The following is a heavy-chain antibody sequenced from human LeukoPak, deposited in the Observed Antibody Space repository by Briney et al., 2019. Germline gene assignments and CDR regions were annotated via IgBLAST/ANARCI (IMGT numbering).Heavy chain of an antibody. CDR2: MYSRGST. CDR1: GGSISSYS. V-gene: IGHV4-59*08. Sequence: PETLSLTCTVSGGSISSYSWSWIRQPPGKGLEWIGYMYSRGSTNDNPSLKSRVTISRDTSKNQLSLRVTSVTAADTAMYYCARHYLYGDPPAFDIWGQGTMVTVSS. D-gene: IGHD4-17*01. CDR3: ARHYLYGDPPAFDI. J-gene: IGHJ3*02.